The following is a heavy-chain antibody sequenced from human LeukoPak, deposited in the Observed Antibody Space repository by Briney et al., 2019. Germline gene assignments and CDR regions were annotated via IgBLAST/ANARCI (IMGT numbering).Heavy chain of an antibody. V-gene: IGHV3-9*01. J-gene: IGHJ4*02. Sequence: GGSLRLSCAASGFTFDDYAMHWVRQAPGKGLEWVSGISWNRGNIGYADSVKGRFTISRYNAKNALYLQMNSLKAEDTAVYYCARGSTLGWGQGTLVTVSS. D-gene: IGHD3-10*01. CDR2: ISWNRGNI. CDR3: ARGSTLG. CDR1: GFTFDDYA.